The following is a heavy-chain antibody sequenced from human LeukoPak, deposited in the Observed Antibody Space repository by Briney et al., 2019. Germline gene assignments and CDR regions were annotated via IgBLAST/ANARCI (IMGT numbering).Heavy chain of an antibody. CDR1: GGSISSSSYY. CDR3: ARRGTAMVFDY. V-gene: IGHV4-39*01. CDR2: IYYSGST. D-gene: IGHD5-18*01. Sequence: SETLSLTCTVSGGSISSSSYYWGWIRQPPGKGLEWIGSIYYSGSTYYNPSLKSRVTISVDTSKNQFSLKLSSVTAADTAVYYCARRGTAMVFDYWGQGTLVTVSS. J-gene: IGHJ4*02.